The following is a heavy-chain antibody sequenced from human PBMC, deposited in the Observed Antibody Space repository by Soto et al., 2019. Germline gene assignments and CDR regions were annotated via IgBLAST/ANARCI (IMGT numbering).Heavy chain of an antibody. D-gene: IGHD4-17*01. J-gene: IGHJ4*02. Sequence: EVQLVESGGGLVQPGGSLRLSCAASGFTFSNYWMSWVRQAPGKGLEWVAIIKQDGSEIYYVDSARGRFTISRDNAKNSLYLQMNSLRTEDTALYYCARNRDYAFDYWGRGTLVTVSS. CDR3: ARNRDYAFDY. V-gene: IGHV3-7*01. CDR1: GFTFSNYW. CDR2: IKQDGSEI.